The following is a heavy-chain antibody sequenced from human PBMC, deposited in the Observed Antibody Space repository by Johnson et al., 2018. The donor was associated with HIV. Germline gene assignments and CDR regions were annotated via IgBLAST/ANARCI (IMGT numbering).Heavy chain of an antibody. CDR3: ARQFRSVGAPDAFDI. CDR1: GFTVSSNY. J-gene: IGHJ3*02. V-gene: IGHV3-66*04. CDR2: IYSGGST. D-gene: IGHD1-26*01. Sequence: VQLVESVGGVVQPGRSLRLSCAASGFTVSSNYMSWVRQAPGKGLEWVSVIYSGGSTYYADSVKGRFTISRDNSKNTLYLQMNSLRAGDTAVYYCARQFRSVGAPDAFDIWGQGTMVTISS.